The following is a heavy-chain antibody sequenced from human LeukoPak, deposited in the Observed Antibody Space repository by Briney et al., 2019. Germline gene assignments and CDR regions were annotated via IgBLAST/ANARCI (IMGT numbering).Heavy chain of an antibody. CDR1: GYTLTELS. V-gene: IGHV1-24*01. CDR3: ATILYDSSGKGENWFDP. D-gene: IGHD3-22*01. Sequence: GASVKVSCKVSGYTLTELSMHWVRQAPGKGLEWMGGFDPEDGETIYAQKFQGRVTMTEDTSTDTAYMELSSLRSEDTAVYYCATILYDSSGKGENWFDPWGQGTLVTVSS. CDR2: FDPEDGET. J-gene: IGHJ5*02.